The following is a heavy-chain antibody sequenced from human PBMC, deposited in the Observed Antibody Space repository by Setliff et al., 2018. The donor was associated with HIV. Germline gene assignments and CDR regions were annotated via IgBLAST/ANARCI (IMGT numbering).Heavy chain of an antibody. CDR2: IYYSGST. D-gene: IGHD3-16*01. CDR3: ARGQGAFPAPHYMDV. Sequence: ETLSLTCTVSGYSISSHYWSWIRQPPGKELEWIGYIYYSGSTNYNPSLKSRVTISVDTSKNQFSLKLRSVTAADTAVYYCARGQGAFPAPHYMDVWAKGTTDTVSS. CDR1: GYSISSHY. J-gene: IGHJ6*03. V-gene: IGHV4-59*11.